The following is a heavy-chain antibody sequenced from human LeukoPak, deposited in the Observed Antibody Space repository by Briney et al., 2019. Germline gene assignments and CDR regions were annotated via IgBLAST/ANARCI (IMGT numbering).Heavy chain of an antibody. CDR2: IYSGGST. CDR1: GFTVSSNY. D-gene: IGHD1-26*01. CDR3: ARAGSGSYLDY. J-gene: IGHJ4*02. Sequence: GGSLRLSCAASGFTVSSNYMSWVRQAPGKGLEWVSVIYSGGSTYYADSVKGRFTISRDNSKNTLYLQMNSLRAEDTAVYYCARAGSGSYLDYWGQGTLVTVSS. V-gene: IGHV3-53*05.